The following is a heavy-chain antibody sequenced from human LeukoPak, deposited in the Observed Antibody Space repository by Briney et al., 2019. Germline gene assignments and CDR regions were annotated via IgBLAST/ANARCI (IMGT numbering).Heavy chain of an antibody. CDR3: ARVIRRGYSYGLGY. CDR1: GYTFTSYG. J-gene: IGHJ4*02. Sequence: ASVKVSCKASGYTFTSYGITWVRQAPGQGLEWMGWISAYNGNTNYAQKLQGRVTMTTDTSTSTAYMELRSLRSDDTAVYYCARVIRRGYSYGLGYWGQGTLVTVSP. D-gene: IGHD5-18*01. V-gene: IGHV1-18*01. CDR2: ISAYNGNT.